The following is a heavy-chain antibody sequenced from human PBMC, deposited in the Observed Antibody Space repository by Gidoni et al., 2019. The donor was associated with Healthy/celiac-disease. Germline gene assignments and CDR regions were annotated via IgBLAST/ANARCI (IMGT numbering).Heavy chain of an antibody. D-gene: IGHD3-10*01. CDR2: SRSKAYGGTT. V-gene: IGHV3-49*04. Sequence: EVQLVESGGGLVQPGRSLRLSCTASGFTFGDYAMSWVRLAPGKGLEWVGVSRSKAYGGTTEYAASVKGRFTISRDDSKSIAYLQMNSLKTEDTAVYYCGGVRGVIRPFDYWGQGTLVTVSS. CDR3: GGVRGVIRPFDY. J-gene: IGHJ4*02. CDR1: GFTFGDYA.